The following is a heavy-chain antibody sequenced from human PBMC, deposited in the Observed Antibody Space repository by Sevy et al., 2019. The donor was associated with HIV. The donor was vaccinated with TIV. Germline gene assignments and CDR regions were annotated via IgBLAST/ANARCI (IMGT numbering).Heavy chain of an antibody. Sequence: GGSLRLSCVASGFTFSFYTMHWVRQAPGKGLEWVAAVSYDGRIKYYADSGKGRFAISRDNSNNTLFLQMNTLRGDDTAVYYCASELGGAGPEEFDYWGQGTLVTVSS. CDR2: VSYDGRIK. V-gene: IGHV3-30*09. CDR3: ASELGGAGPEEFDY. D-gene: IGHD6-19*01. J-gene: IGHJ4*02. CDR1: GFTFSFYT.